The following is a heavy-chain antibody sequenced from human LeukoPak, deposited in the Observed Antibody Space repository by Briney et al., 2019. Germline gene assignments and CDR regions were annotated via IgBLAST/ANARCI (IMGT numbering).Heavy chain of an antibody. CDR2: IWYDGSNK. CDR1: GFTFSSYG. Sequence: PGRSLRLSCAASGFTFSSYGMHWVRQAPGKGLEWVAVIWYDGSNKYYADSVKGRFTISRDNSKNTLYLQMNSLRAEDTAVYYCARDDTGYYYYGMDVWGKGTTVTVSS. J-gene: IGHJ6*04. V-gene: IGHV3-33*01. CDR3: ARDDTGYYYYGMDV.